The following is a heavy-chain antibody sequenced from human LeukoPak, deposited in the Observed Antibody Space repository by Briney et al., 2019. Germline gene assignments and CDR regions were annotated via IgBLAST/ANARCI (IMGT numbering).Heavy chain of an antibody. V-gene: IGHV3-30*19. Sequence: GGSLRLSCAASGFTFSSYGMHWVRQAPGKGLEWVAVIWYDGSNKYYADSVKGRFTISRDNSKNTLYLQMNSLRAEDTAVYYCARGAAGVLGYCSSTSCYNWFDPWGQGTLVTVSS. D-gene: IGHD2-2*01. CDR3: ARGAAGVLGYCSSTSCYNWFDP. J-gene: IGHJ5*02. CDR1: GFTFSSYG. CDR2: IWYDGSNK.